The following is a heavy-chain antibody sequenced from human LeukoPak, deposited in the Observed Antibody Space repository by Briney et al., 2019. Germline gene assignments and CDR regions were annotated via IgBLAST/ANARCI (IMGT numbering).Heavy chain of an antibody. J-gene: IGHJ3*02. CDR2: IRSKANSYAT. CDR3: TSLIAVAALDAFDI. D-gene: IGHD6-19*01. CDR1: GFTFSGSA. V-gene: IGHV3-73*01. Sequence: PGGSLRLSCAASGFTFSGSAMHWVRQASGKGLEWVGRIRSKANSYATAYAASVKGRFTISRDDSKNTAYLRMNSLKTEDTAVYYCTSLIAVAALDAFDIWGQGTMVTVSS.